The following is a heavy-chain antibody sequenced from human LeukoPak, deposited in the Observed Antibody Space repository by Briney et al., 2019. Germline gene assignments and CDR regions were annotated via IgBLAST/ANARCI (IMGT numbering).Heavy chain of an antibody. V-gene: IGHV3-21*01. CDR2: ISSSSSYI. D-gene: IGHD3-3*01. Sequence: GGSLRLSCAASGFTFSSYSMNWVRQAPGKGPEWVSSISSSSSYIYYADSVKGRFTISRDNAKNSLYLQMNSLRAEDTAVYYCARVNYDFWSGTRGGAFDIWGQGTMVTVSS. J-gene: IGHJ3*02. CDR1: GFTFSSYS. CDR3: ARVNYDFWSGTRGGAFDI.